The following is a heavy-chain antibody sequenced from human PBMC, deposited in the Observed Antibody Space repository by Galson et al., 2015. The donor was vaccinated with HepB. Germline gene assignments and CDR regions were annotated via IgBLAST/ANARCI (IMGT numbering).Heavy chain of an antibody. CDR3: ARGLLKTFDS. D-gene: IGHD2/OR15-2a*01. CDR1: GFTFSSYT. Sequence: SLRLSCAASGFTFSSYTMNWVRQAPGKGLEWVSYINTIGSAIYYADPVKGRFTISRDNAKNSLYLQLNSLRDDDTAVYYCARGLLKTFDSWGQGTLVTVSS. J-gene: IGHJ4*02. CDR2: INTIGSAI. V-gene: IGHV3-48*02.